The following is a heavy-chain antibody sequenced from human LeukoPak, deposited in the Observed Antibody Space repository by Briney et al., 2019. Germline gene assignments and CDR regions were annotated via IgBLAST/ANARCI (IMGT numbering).Heavy chain of an antibody. CDR2: ISGSGGST. CDR1: GFTFSSYA. V-gene: IGHV3-23*01. Sequence: GGSLRLSCAASGFTFSSYAMSWVRRAPGKGREWVSAISGSGGSTYYADSVKGRFTISRDNSKNTLYLQMNSLRAEDTAVYYCASGLVVVAAIPFDYWGQGTLVTVSS. J-gene: IGHJ4*02. CDR3: ASGLVVVAAIPFDY. D-gene: IGHD2-15*01.